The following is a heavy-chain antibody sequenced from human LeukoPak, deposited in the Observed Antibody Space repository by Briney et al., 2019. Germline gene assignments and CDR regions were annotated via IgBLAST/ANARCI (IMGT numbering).Heavy chain of an antibody. J-gene: IGHJ3*01. D-gene: IGHD1-14*01. Sequence: SQTLSLTCAISGDSVSSNSVAWNWIRQSPSRGLEWLGRTYYRSKWYNDYAVFVKSRITINPDTSKNQFSLQLNSVTPEDTAVYYCVRDDGIGLDAFDVWSPGTMVTVSS. CDR3: VRDDGIGLDAFDV. CDR2: TYYRSKWYN. CDR1: GDSVSSNSVA. V-gene: IGHV6-1*01.